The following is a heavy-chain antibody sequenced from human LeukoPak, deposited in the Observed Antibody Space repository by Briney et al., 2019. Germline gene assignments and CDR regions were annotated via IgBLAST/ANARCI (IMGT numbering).Heavy chain of an antibody. CDR2: IYYSGST. J-gene: IGHJ5*02. Sequence: SETLSLTCIVSGGSIGSSNYYWGWIRQPPGKGLEWIGTIYYSGSTYYNPSLKSRVTISMDTSKNQFSLKLSSATAADTAVFYCARQNFALNWFDPWGQGTLVTVSS. CDR3: ARQNFALNWFDP. CDR1: GGSIGSSNYY. D-gene: IGHD1-7*01. V-gene: IGHV4-39*01.